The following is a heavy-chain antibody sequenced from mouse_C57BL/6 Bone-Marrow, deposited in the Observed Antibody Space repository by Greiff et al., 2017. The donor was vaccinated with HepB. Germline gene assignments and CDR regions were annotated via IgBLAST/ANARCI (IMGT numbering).Heavy chain of an antibody. CDR1: GFNIKDDY. J-gene: IGHJ2*01. CDR2: IDPENGDT. Sequence: EVKLMESGAELVRPGASVKLSCTASGFNIKDDYMHWVKQRPEQGLEWIGWIDPENGDTEYASKFQGKATITADTSSNTAYLQLSSLTSEDTAVYYCTTGTVPFDYWGQGTTLTVSS. CDR3: TTGTVPFDY. V-gene: IGHV14-4*01. D-gene: IGHD1-1*01.